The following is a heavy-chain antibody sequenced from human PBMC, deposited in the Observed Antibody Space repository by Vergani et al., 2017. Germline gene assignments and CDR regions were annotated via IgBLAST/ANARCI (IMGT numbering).Heavy chain of an antibody. D-gene: IGHD5-12*01. CDR2: VSGSSANR. V-gene: IGHV3-23*01. CDR1: GFSFPGYA. CDR3: TKGRRGYTGYFFDY. Sequence: EVQLLESGGGLVQPGGSLRLSCEASGFSFPGYAMSWVRQAPGKGLEWVSRVSGSSANRYYADSVKGRFIISRDNSKNTLHLQMNSLRADDTAVYYCTKGRRGYTGYFFDYWGQGTLASVSS. J-gene: IGHJ4*02.